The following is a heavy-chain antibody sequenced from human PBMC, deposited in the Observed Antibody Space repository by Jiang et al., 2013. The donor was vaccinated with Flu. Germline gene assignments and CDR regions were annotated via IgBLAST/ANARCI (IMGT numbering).Heavy chain of an antibody. Sequence: PGGSLRLSCAASGFTFSSYGMHWVRQAPGKGLEWVAVISYDGSNKYYADSVKGRFTISRDNSKNTLYLQMNSLRAEDTAVYYCAKDPPPPYYYDSSGYFQPDYWGQGTLVTVSS. J-gene: IGHJ4*02. CDR3: AKDPPPPYYYDSSGYFQPDY. CDR1: GFTFSSYG. D-gene: IGHD3-22*01. V-gene: IGHV3-30*18. CDR2: ISYDGSNK.